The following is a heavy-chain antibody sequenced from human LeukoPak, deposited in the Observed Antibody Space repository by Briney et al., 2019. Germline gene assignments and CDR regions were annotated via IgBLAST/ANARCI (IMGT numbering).Heavy chain of an antibody. J-gene: IGHJ4*02. D-gene: IGHD6-13*01. Sequence: SETLSLTCAVYGGSFSGYYWSWIRQPPGKGLEWIGEINHSGSTNYNPSLRSRVTISVDTSKNQFSLKLSSVTAADTAVYYCARGAIAAAGPNDYWGQGTLVTVSS. V-gene: IGHV4-34*01. CDR1: GGSFSGYY. CDR3: ARGAIAAAGPNDY. CDR2: INHSGST.